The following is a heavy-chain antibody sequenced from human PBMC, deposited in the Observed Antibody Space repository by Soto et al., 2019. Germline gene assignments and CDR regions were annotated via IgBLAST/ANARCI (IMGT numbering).Heavy chain of an antibody. J-gene: IGHJ5*02. Sequence: GASVKVSCKASGYTFTSYGISWVRQAPGQGLEWMGWISAYNGNTNYAQKLQGRVTMTTDTSTSTAYMELRSLRSDDTAVYYCARVNRYSSYTGFDPWGQGTLVTVSS. CDR2: ISAYNGNT. CDR3: ARVNRYSSYTGFDP. CDR1: GYTFTSYG. V-gene: IGHV1-18*01. D-gene: IGHD6-6*01.